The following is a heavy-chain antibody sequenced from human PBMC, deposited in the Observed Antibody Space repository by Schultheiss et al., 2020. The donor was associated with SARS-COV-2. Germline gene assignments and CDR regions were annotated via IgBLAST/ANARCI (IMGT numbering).Heavy chain of an antibody. Sequence: SETLSLTCAVSGYSISSGYYWGWIRQPPGKGLEWIGSIYHSGSTYYNPSLKSRVTISADTSKNQFSLKLRSVTATDTAVYYCASTSDIVVAVATTWGQGTLVTVSS. CDR2: IYHSGST. D-gene: IGHD2-15*01. V-gene: IGHV4-38-2*01. CDR3: ASTSDIVVAVATT. CDR1: GYSISSGYY. J-gene: IGHJ1*01.